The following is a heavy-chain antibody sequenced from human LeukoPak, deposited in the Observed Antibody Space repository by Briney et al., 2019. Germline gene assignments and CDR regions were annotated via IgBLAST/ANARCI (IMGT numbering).Heavy chain of an antibody. CDR1: GFTFSSYA. D-gene: IGHD5-12*01. Sequence: GRALILSCAASGFTFSSYAMHRVRQTPAKGLERVPLISNDGSNKYDAESVKGRFTISRDNSENTLYLQMNRLRAEETAVYYCARAQGTLWSGYDGVFDYWGQGTLVTVSS. J-gene: IGHJ4*02. CDR3: ARAQGTLWSGYDGVFDY. CDR2: ISNDGSNK. V-gene: IGHV3-30*04.